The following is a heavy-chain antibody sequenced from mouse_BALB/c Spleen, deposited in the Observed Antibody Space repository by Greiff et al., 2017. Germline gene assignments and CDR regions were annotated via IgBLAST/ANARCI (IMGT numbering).Heavy chain of an antibody. J-gene: IGHJ3*01. CDR1: GFTFSSYA. CDR2: ISSGGST. CDR3: ARDGYYWFAY. Sequence: EVKVVESGGGLVKPGGSLKLSCAASGFTFSSYAMSWVRQTPEKRLEWVASISSGGSTYYPDSVKGRFTISRDNAKNTLYLQMSSLKSEDTAMYYCARDGYYWFAYWGQGTLVTVSA. V-gene: IGHV5-6-5*01. D-gene: IGHD2-3*01.